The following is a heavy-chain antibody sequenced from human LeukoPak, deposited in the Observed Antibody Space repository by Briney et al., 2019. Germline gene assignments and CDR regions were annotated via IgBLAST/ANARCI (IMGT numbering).Heavy chain of an antibody. CDR2: INHSGST. CDR3: ARDRQLTGDPTGFDY. CDR1: GGSFSGYY. D-gene: IGHD7-27*01. V-gene: IGHV4-34*01. Sequence: PSETLSLTCAVYGGSFSGYYWSWIRQPPGKGLEWIGEINHSGSTNYNPSLKSRVTISVDTSKNQFSLKLSSVTAADTAVYYCARDRQLTGDPTGFDYWGQGTLVTVSS. J-gene: IGHJ4*02.